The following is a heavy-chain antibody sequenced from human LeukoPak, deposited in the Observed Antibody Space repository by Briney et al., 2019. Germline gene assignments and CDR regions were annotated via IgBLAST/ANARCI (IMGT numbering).Heavy chain of an antibody. CDR3: ARGSYYDFWSEDAFDI. CDR1: GGSISSYY. J-gene: IGHJ3*02. D-gene: IGHD3-3*01. Sequence: SETLSLTCTVSGGSISSYYWSWIRQPAGKGLEWIGRIYTSGSTNYNPSLKSRVTISVDTSKNQFSLKLSSVTAADTAVYYCARGSYYDFWSEDAFDIWGQGTMVTVSS. CDR2: IYTSGST. V-gene: IGHV4-4*07.